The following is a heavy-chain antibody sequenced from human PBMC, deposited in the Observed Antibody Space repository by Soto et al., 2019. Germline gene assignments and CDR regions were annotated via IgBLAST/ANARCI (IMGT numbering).Heavy chain of an antibody. Sequence: EVQLLESGGGLVQPGGSLRLSCAASGFTFSSYAMSWVRQAPGKGLEWVSDISGSGGSTYYADSVKGRFTISRDNSKNTLYLQMNSLRAEDTAVYYCAKGRNYDFWSGPFDPWGQGTLVTVSS. CDR2: ISGSGGST. CDR1: GFTFSSYA. J-gene: IGHJ5*02. D-gene: IGHD3-3*01. CDR3: AKGRNYDFWSGPFDP. V-gene: IGHV3-23*01.